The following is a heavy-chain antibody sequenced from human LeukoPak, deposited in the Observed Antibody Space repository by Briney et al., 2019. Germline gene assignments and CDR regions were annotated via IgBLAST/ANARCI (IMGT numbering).Heavy chain of an antibody. V-gene: IGHV4-34*01. D-gene: IGHD5-18*01. CDR2: INHSGST. Sequence: PPETLSLTCAVYGGSFSGYYWSWIRQPPGKGLEWIGKINHSGSTNYNPSLKSRVTISVDTSKNQFSLKLSSVTAADTAVYYCARGGSTQTDTAMVDYWGQGTLVTVSS. CDR1: GGSFSGYY. CDR3: ARGGSTQTDTAMVDY. J-gene: IGHJ4*02.